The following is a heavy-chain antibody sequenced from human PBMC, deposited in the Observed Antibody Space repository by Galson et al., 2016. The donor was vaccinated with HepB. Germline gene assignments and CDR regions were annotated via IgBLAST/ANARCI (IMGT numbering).Heavy chain of an antibody. D-gene: IGHD1-26*01. CDR3: ARGDIVGAIFDY. Sequence: SLRLSCAASGFTFSSYIMNWVRQAPGKGLEWVSSISSSSSYIYYADSVKGRFTISRDNAENSLYLQMNSLRAEDTAVYYCARGDIVGAIFDYWGQGTLVTVSS. CDR1: GFTFSSYI. CDR2: ISSSSSYI. V-gene: IGHV3-21*01. J-gene: IGHJ4*02.